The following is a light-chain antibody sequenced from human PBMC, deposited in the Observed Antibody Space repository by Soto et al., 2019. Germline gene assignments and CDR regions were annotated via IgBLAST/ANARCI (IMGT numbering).Light chain of an antibody. CDR2: EVS. V-gene: IGLV2-8*01. J-gene: IGLJ1*01. CDR1: SSDVGRYKY. CDR3: SSYAGSNTDYV. Sequence: QSALTQPPSASGSPGQSVTISCTGTSSDVGRYKYVSWYQQYPGKVPKLIIYEVSKRPSGVPDRFSGSKSGNTASLTVSGLQAEDEADYYCSSYAGSNTDYVFGTGTKLTVL.